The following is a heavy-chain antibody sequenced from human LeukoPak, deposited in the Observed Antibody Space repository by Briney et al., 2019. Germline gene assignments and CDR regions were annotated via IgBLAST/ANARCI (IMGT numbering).Heavy chain of an antibody. CDR3: ARDLFYDISGA. J-gene: IGHJ5*02. V-gene: IGHV3-74*01. CDR1: GGSISSGGYY. CDR2: INSDGSST. Sequence: ETLSLTCTVSGGSISSGGYYWSWVRQAPGKGLVWVSRINSDGSSTSYADSVKGRFTISRDNAKNTLYLQMNSLRAEDTAVYYCARDLFYDISGAWDQGTLVTVSS. D-gene: IGHD3-9*01.